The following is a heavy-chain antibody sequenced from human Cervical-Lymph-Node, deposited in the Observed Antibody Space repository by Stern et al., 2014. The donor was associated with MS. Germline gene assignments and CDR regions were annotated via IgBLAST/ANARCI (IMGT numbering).Heavy chain of an antibody. J-gene: IGHJ5*02. Sequence: QVQLQESGPGLVKPSGTLSLTCAVSGGSITSSNWWSWVRQSPAKGLEWIGEIYHSGNTNYNPSLKSRVTISVDKYQNQFSLKLSSVTAADTAVYYCARGHSSSWVLLQNWFDPWGQGTLVTVSS. CDR3: ARGHSSSWVLLQNWFDP. CDR2: IYHSGNT. D-gene: IGHD6-13*01. CDR1: GGSITSSNW. V-gene: IGHV4-4*02.